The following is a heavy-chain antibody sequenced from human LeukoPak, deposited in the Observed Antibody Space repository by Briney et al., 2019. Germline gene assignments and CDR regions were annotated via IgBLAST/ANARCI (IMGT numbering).Heavy chain of an antibody. J-gene: IGHJ4*02. D-gene: IGHD3-16*01. CDR3: ARVGGRYGY. CDR1: GGSFSGYY. V-gene: IGHV4-34*01. Sequence: PSETLSLTCAVYGGSFSGYYWSWIRQPPGEGLEWIGEINHSGSTNYNPSLKSRVTISVDTSKNQFSLKLSSVTAADTAVYYCARVGGRYGYWGQGTLVTVSS. CDR2: INHSGST.